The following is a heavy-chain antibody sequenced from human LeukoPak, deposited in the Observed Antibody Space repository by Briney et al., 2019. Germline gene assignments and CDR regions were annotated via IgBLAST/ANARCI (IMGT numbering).Heavy chain of an antibody. D-gene: IGHD6-19*01. Sequence: PGGSLRLSCAASGFTFSSYAMSWVRQAPGKGLEWVSSMSGSGGSTYHADSVKGRLTISRDNSKNTLYLQMNSLRAEDTAVYYCAKQWLADYFFDYWGQGTLVTVSS. CDR3: AKQWLADYFFDY. CDR2: MSGSGGST. CDR1: GFTFSSYA. J-gene: IGHJ4*02. V-gene: IGHV3-23*01.